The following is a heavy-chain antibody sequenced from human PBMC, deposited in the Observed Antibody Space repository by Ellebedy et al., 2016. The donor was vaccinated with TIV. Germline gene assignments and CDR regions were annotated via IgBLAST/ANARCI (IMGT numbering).Heavy chain of an antibody. Sequence: GESLKISCVASGFTFSNYAMHWVRQAPGKGLEWVSAIARNSITFYADSVKGRFIISRDNSKNTLYLQMNSLRADDTALYYCAKDPADAGYGEIDFWGRGTLVTVSS. D-gene: IGHD4-17*01. V-gene: IGHV3-23*01. CDR3: AKDPADAGYGEIDF. CDR2: IARNSIT. J-gene: IGHJ4*02. CDR1: GFTFSNYA.